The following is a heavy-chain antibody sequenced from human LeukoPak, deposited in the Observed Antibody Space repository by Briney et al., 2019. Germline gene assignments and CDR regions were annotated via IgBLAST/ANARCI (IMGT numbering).Heavy chain of an antibody. V-gene: IGHV4-59*12. CDR2: IYYSGST. CDR1: GGSISSYY. Sequence: SETLSLTCTVSGGSISSYYWSWIRQPPGKGLEWIGYIYYSGSTYYNPSLKSRVTISVDTSKNQFSLKLSSVTATDTAVYYCARVVVVVITTRAFDIWGQGTMVTVSS. J-gene: IGHJ3*02. D-gene: IGHD3-22*01. CDR3: ARVVVVVITTRAFDI.